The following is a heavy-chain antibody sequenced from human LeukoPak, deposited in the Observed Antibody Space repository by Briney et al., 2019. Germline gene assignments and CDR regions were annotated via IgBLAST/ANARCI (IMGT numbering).Heavy chain of an antibody. Sequence: GSLRLSCAASGFTFSSYAMHWVRQAPGKGLEWVAVISYDGSNKYYADSVKGRFTISRNNSKNTLYLQMNSLRAEDTAVYYCASAEQQLVQSDYYYYGMDVWGQGTTVTVSS. CDR3: ASAEQQLVQSDYYYYGMDV. J-gene: IGHJ6*02. V-gene: IGHV3-30-3*01. CDR1: GFTFSSYA. CDR2: ISYDGSNK. D-gene: IGHD6-13*01.